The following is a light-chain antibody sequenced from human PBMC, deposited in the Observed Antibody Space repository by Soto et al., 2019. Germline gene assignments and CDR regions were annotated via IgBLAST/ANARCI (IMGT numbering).Light chain of an antibody. CDR3: QQYNSLWT. Sequence: DIQMTQSPSTLSASVGDRVTITCRASQSISSWLAWYQQKPGKAPKLLIYKASSLESGLPSRFSGSGSGTEFTVTISSLQPDDFATYYCQQYNSLWTFGQGTKVEIK. CDR1: QSISSW. V-gene: IGKV1-5*03. J-gene: IGKJ1*01. CDR2: KAS.